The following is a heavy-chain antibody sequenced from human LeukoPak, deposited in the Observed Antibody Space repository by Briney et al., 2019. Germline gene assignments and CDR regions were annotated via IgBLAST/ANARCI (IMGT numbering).Heavy chain of an antibody. Sequence: GGSLRLSCAASGFTFSNAWMSWVRQAPGKGLEWVGRIKSKTDGGTTDYAAPVKGRFTISGDDSKNTLYLQMNSLKTEDTAVYYCTNDILTGYYANYWGQGTLVTVSS. V-gene: IGHV3-15*01. CDR1: GFTFSNAW. CDR2: IKSKTDGGTT. J-gene: IGHJ4*02. CDR3: TNDILTGYYANY. D-gene: IGHD3-9*01.